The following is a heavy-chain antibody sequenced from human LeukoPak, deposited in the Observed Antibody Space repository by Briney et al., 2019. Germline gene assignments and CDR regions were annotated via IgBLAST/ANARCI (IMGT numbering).Heavy chain of an antibody. J-gene: IGHJ4*02. D-gene: IGHD3-22*01. CDR3: ATPAAYFYDGGGYLSH. Sequence: GGSLRLSCAASGFTFSSYAMSWVRQTPGKGLEWVSVTRGSDASTHYLDSVKGRFTISRDTSKNTLYLQMNSLRAEDAAVYYWATPAAYFYDGGGYLSHWGQGTLVTVSS. CDR1: GFTFSSYA. CDR2: TRGSDAST. V-gene: IGHV3-23*01.